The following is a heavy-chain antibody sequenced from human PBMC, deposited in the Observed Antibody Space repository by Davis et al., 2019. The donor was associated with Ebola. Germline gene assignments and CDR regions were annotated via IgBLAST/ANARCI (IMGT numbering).Heavy chain of an antibody. J-gene: IGHJ6*02. V-gene: IGHV4-4*02. CDR3: ARYPGMAAAGTGYYYGMDV. Sequence: MPSETLSLTCTVSGGSISSSWWSWVRQPPGKGLEWIGEIYHSGSTNYNPSLKSRVTISVDKSKNHFSLKLNSVTAADTAVYYCARYPGMAAAGTGYYYGMDVWGQGTTVTVSS. D-gene: IGHD6-13*01. CDR1: GGSISSSW. CDR2: IYHSGST.